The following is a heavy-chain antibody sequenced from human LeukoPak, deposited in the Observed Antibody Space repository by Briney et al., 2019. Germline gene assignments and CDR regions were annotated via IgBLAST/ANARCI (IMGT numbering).Heavy chain of an antibody. CDR1: GGSISSSSYY. J-gene: IGHJ4*02. D-gene: IGHD1-26*01. CDR2: IYCSGST. V-gene: IGHV4-39*07. Sequence: SETLSLTCTVSGGSISSSSYYWGWIRQPPGKGLEWIGSIYCSGSTYYNPSLKSRVTISVDTSKNQFSLKLSSVTAADTAVYYCARPRAGATRWIDYWGQGTLVTVSS. CDR3: ARPRAGATRWIDY.